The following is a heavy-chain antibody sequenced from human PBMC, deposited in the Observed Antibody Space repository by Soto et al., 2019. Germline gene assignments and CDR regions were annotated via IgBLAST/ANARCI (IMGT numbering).Heavy chain of an antibody. V-gene: IGHV3-30*18. CDR3: AKDFKISGGHYGSLNYYYGMDV. CDR1: GFTFSAFG. Sequence: QVHLVESGGGVVQPGRSLRLSCEASGFTFSAFGMHWVRQAPGKGLEWVALISYDGILKYYADSVKGRFTISRDTSKSALYLQMNSLRPEDTAVYYCAKDFKISGGHYGSLNYYYGMDVWGQGTTVTVSS. D-gene: IGHD3-10*01. CDR2: ISYDGILK. J-gene: IGHJ6*02.